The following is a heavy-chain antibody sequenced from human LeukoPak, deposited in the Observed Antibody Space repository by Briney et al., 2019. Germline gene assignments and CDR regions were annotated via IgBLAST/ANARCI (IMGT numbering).Heavy chain of an antibody. V-gene: IGHV3-21*01. CDR1: GFTFSSYS. CDR3: ARAPSVLRFLEWLNYFDY. J-gene: IGHJ4*02. CDR2: ISSSRSYI. D-gene: IGHD3-3*01. Sequence: GGSLRLSCAASGFTFSSYSMNWVRQAPGKGLEWVSSISSSRSYIYYADSVKGRFTISRDNAKNSLYLQMNSLRAEDTAVYYCARAPSVLRFLEWLNYFDYWGQGTLVTVSS.